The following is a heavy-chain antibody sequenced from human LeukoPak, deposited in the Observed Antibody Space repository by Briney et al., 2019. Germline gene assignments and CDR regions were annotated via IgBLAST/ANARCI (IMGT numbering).Heavy chain of an antibody. D-gene: IGHD6-13*01. J-gene: IGHJ4*02. CDR1: SGSFSGYY. Sequence: SETLSLTCAVYSGSFSGYYWSWIRQPPGKGLEWIGEINHSGSTKYNPSLKSRVTISVDTSKNQFSLKLSSVTAADTAVYYCTRAKYSGSWTDYWGQGTLDTVSS. CDR3: TRAKYSGSWTDY. CDR2: INHSGST. V-gene: IGHV4-34*01.